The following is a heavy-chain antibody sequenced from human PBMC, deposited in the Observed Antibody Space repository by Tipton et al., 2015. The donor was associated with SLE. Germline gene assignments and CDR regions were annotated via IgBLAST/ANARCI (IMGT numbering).Heavy chain of an antibody. D-gene: IGHD6-13*01. Sequence: TLSLTCTVSGGSISSGGYYWSWIRQHPGKGLEWIGYIYYSGSTYYNPSLKSRVTISVDTSKNQFPLKLSSVTAADTAVYYCARECIAAAGRDYYYYYMDVWGKGTTVTVSS. V-gene: IGHV4-31*03. CDR3: ARECIAAAGRDYYYYYMDV. CDR2: IYYSGST. CDR1: GGSISSGGYY. J-gene: IGHJ6*03.